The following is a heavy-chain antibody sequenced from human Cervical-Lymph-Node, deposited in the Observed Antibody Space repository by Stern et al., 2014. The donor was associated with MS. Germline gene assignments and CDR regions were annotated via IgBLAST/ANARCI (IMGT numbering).Heavy chain of an antibody. CDR1: GFSLSTSGVG. Sequence: QVTLRESGPTLVKPTQTLTLTCTFSGFSLSTSGVGVGWIRQPPGKALERLALMYCDDDKRYSPSLKSRLTITKDTSKNQVVLTMTNMDPVDTATYYCAHGLEIRLWAAYWGQGTLVTVSS. CDR3: AHGLEIRLWAAY. CDR2: MYCDDDK. D-gene: IGHD5-18*01. J-gene: IGHJ4*02. V-gene: IGHV2-5*02.